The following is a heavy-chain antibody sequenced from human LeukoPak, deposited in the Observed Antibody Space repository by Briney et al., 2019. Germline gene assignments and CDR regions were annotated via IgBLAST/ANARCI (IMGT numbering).Heavy chain of an antibody. J-gene: IGHJ4*02. D-gene: IGHD2-2*01. CDR3: ARGGVVPAVIGY. Sequence: GGSLRLSCAASGFTFNGYSMSRIRQAPGKGLECVSYISSNSSYTNYADSVKGRFTISRDNANNSLFLQMNSLRAEDTAVYYCARGGVVPAVIGYWGQGTLVTVSS. V-gene: IGHV3-11*06. CDR1: GFTFNGYS. CDR2: ISSNSSYT.